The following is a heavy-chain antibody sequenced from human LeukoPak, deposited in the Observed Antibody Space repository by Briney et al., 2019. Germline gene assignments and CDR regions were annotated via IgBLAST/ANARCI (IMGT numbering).Heavy chain of an antibody. D-gene: IGHD5-24*01. J-gene: IGHJ4*02. CDR1: GFTFSDYS. V-gene: IGHV3-48*01. CDR2: IGIDSGNT. Sequence: GGSLSLSCAASGFTFSDYSMNWVRQGPGQGLEWISYIGIDSGNTNYADSVKGRFTISGDKAKNSLYLQMNSLRVEDTAVYYCARDYKYAFDNWGQGTLVTVSS. CDR3: ARDYKYAFDN.